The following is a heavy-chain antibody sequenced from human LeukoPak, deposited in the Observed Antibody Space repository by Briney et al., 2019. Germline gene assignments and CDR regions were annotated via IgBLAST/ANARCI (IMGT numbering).Heavy chain of an antibody. V-gene: IGHV3-23*01. D-gene: IGHD2-21*01. CDR3: ARHDSFIPY. J-gene: IGHJ4*02. CDR2: ISDTGRRT. CDR1: GFTFSDYA. Sequence: GGALRLSCAASGFTFSDYAMSWVRQAAGKGLEWVSGISDTGRRTYYADSMKGRFTISRDDAKKTVYLQMNTLRAEDTAIYFCARHDSFIPYWGQGTLVTVFS.